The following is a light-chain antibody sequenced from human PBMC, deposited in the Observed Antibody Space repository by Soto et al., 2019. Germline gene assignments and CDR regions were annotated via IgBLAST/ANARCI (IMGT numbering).Light chain of an antibody. CDR2: DVS. V-gene: IGLV2-11*01. CDR3: CSYAGSYSWV. CDR1: GSDVGGYNY. J-gene: IGLJ3*02. Sequence: QSALTQPRSVSGSPGQSVTISCTGTGSDVGGYNYVSWYQQHPGKAPKLMIYDVSKRPSGVPDRFSGSKSGNTASLTISGLQAEDEADYYCCSYAGSYSWVFGGRTKLTVL.